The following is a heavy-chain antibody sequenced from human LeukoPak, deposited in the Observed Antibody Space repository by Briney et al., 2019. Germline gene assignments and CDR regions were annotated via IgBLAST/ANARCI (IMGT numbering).Heavy chain of an antibody. V-gene: IGHV1-18*01. Sequence: VASVKVSCKASGCTFTSYGISWVRQAPGQGLEWMGWISAYNGNTNYAQKLQGRVTMTTDTSTSTAYMEPRSLRSDDTAVYYCARSYCSSTSCYRAATSWFDPWGQGTLVTVSS. CDR1: GCTFTSYG. CDR3: ARSYCSSTSCYRAATSWFDP. CDR2: ISAYNGNT. J-gene: IGHJ5*02. D-gene: IGHD2-2*01.